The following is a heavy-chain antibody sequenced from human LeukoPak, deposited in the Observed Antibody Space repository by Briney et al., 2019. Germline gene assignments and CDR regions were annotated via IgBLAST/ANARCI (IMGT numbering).Heavy chain of an antibody. CDR1: GGSASSGSYY. CDR3: ARGYGGNSWYFDL. Sequence: SETLSLTCTVSGGSASSGSYYWSWIRQPPGKGLEWIGYIYYSGSTNYNPSLKSRVTISVDSSKNQFSLKLSSVTAADTAVYYCARGYGGNSWYFDLWGRGTLVTVSS. V-gene: IGHV4-61*01. D-gene: IGHD4-23*01. CDR2: IYYSGST. J-gene: IGHJ2*01.